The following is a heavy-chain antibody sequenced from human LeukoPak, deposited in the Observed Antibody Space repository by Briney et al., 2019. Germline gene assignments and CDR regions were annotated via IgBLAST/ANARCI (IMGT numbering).Heavy chain of an antibody. J-gene: IGHJ4*02. CDR2: ISGSGGST. D-gene: IGHD6-13*01. Sequence: SGGSLRLSCAASGFTFSSYAMSWVRQAPGKGLELVSAISGSGGSTYYADSVKGRFTISRDNSKNTLYLQMNSLRAEDTAVYYCAKYSLIAAARDNFDYWGQGTLVTVSS. V-gene: IGHV3-23*01. CDR3: AKYSLIAAARDNFDY. CDR1: GFTFSSYA.